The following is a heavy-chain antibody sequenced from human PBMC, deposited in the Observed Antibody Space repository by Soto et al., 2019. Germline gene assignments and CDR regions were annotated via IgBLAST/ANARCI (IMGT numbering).Heavy chain of an antibody. Sequence: SETLSLTCTVSGGSISSGDYYWSWIRQPPGKGLEWIGHIYYSGSTYYNPSLKSRVTISLDTSKNQFSLNLRSVTAADTAVYYCASMGYHYGSGSYPLDYWGQGTLVTVSS. D-gene: IGHD3-10*01. CDR1: GGSISSGDYY. J-gene: IGHJ4*02. V-gene: IGHV4-30-4*01. CDR2: IYYSGST. CDR3: ASMGYHYGSGSYPLDY.